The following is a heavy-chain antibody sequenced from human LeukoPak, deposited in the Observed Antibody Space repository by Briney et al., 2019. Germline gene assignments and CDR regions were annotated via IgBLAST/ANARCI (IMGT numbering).Heavy chain of an antibody. CDR1: GGSISSSSYY. CDR3: ARQRRTEHDY. J-gene: IGHJ4*02. V-gene: IGHV4-39*01. D-gene: IGHD2-2*01. CDR2: IYYSGST. Sequence: PSETLSLTCTVSGGSISSSSYYWGWIRQPPGKGLEWIGSIYYSGSTYYNPSLKSRVTISVDTSKNQFSLKLSSVTAADTAVYYCARQRRTEHDYWGQGTRVTVSS.